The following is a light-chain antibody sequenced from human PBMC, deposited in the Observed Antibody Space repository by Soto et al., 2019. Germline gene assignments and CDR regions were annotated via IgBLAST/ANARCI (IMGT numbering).Light chain of an antibody. CDR2: LNSDGSH. V-gene: IGLV4-69*01. CDR3: QTWGTGIQV. J-gene: IGLJ2*01. CDR1: SGHSSYA. Sequence: QAVVTQSPSASASLGASVKLTCTLSSGHSSYAIAWHQQQPEKGPRYLMKLNSDGSHSKGDGIPDRFSGASSGAERYLTISRLQCEDEADYYCQTWGTGIQVFGGGTKLTVL.